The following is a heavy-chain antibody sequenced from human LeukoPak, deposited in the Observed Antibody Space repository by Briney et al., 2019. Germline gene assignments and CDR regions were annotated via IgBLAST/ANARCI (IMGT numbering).Heavy chain of an antibody. J-gene: IGHJ5*02. Sequence: GGSLRLSCAASGFTFSSYGMHWVRQAPGKGLEWVAVISYDGSNKYYADSVKGRFTISRDNSKNTLYLQMNSLRVEDTAVYYCTRSDWFDPWGQGTLVTVSS. CDR3: TRSDWFDP. CDR2: ISYDGSNK. CDR1: GFTFSSYG. V-gene: IGHV3-30*03.